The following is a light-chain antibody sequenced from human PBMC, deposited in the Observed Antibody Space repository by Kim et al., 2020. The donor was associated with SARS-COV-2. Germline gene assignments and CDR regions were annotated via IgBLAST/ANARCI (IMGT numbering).Light chain of an antibody. CDR3: ASHGAPGV. J-gene: IGLJ3*02. CDR1: SSDIGADNF. CDR2: EVN. Sequence: QSALTQPPSASGSPGQSVTISCTGSSSDIGADNFVSWYQQYPGKAPKLLIYEVNKRSSGVPDRFSGSKSDNTASLTVSWLRTEDEADYYCASHGAPGVFGGGTQLTVL. V-gene: IGLV2-8*01.